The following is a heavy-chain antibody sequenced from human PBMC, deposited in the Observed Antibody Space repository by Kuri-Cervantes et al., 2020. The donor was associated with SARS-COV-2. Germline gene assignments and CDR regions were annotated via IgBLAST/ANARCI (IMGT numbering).Heavy chain of an antibody. V-gene: IGHV5-51*01. CDR2: ICPYDSTT. J-gene: IGHJ5*02. CDR1: GYSFTSYW. D-gene: IGHD3-16*01. Sequence: GGSLRLSCKGSGYSFTSYWISWVRQMPGKGLEWMGTICPYDSTTTYGPSFQGQVTISADKSVDTAYLQWNNLRAADTAIYYCARRFGTNWFDLWGQGTLVTVSS. CDR3: ARRFGTNWFDL.